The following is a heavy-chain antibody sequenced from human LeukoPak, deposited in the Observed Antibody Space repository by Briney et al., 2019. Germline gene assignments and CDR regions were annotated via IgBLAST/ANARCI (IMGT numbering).Heavy chain of an antibody. CDR2: IYPGDSDT. D-gene: IGHD5-24*01. V-gene: IGHV5-51*01. CDR3: ARQDRDGYVDY. J-gene: IGHJ4*02. Sequence: GESLKISCRVSEYDFTNYWIGWVRQMPGKGLEWMGIIYPGDSDTRYSPSFQGQVTISADKSISTAYLQWSSLKASDTAMYYCARQDRDGYVDYWGQGTLVTVSS. CDR1: EYDFTNYW.